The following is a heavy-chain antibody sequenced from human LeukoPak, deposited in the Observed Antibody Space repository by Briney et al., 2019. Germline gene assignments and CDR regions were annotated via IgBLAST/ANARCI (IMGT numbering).Heavy chain of an antibody. D-gene: IGHD2-15*01. V-gene: IGHV3-74*01. J-gene: IGHJ4*02. CDR3: ATGGSSGGSPGY. CDR1: GFTFSTYW. CDR2: IKSDGSST. Sequence: PGGSLRLSCAASGFTFSTYWMHWVRQAPGKGLVWVSRIKSDGSSTTYADSVKGRFTISKDNAKNTLYLQMNRLRAEDTAVYYCATGGSSGGSPGYWGQGTLVTVSS.